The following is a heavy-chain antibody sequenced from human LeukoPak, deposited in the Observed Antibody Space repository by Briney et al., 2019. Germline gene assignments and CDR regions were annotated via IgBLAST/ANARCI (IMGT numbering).Heavy chain of an antibody. Sequence: GASVKVSCKASGHTFTRYYMHWVRQAPGQGLEWMGIIKPSGGSTSYAQKFQGRVTMTRDTSTSTVYMELSSLRSEDTAVYYCARGGLGYSGPYDAFDIWGQGTMVTVSS. CDR2: IKPSGGST. D-gene: IGHD5-12*01. CDR3: ARGGLGYSGPYDAFDI. V-gene: IGHV1-46*01. J-gene: IGHJ3*02. CDR1: GHTFTRYY.